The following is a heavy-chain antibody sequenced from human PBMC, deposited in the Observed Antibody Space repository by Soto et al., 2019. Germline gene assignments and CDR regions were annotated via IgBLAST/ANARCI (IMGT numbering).Heavy chain of an antibody. V-gene: IGHV1-18*01. J-gene: IGHJ4*02. CDR2: ISAYNGNT. CDR1: GYTFTSYG. D-gene: IGHD1-26*01. CDR3: ARAGYSGSYFSLIDY. Sequence: QVQLVQSGAEVKQPGASVQVSCKASGYTFTSYGISWVRQAPGQGLEWMGWISAYNGNTNYAQKLQGRVTMTTDTSTSTAYMELRSLRSDDTAVYYCARAGYSGSYFSLIDYWGQGTLVTVSS.